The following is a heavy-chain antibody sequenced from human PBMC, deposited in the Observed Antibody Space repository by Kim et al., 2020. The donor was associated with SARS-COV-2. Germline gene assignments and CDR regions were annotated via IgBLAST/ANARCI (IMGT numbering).Heavy chain of an antibody. V-gene: IGHV4-31*03. CDR3: ARVRPSYGNYGALDY. Sequence: SETLSLTCTVSGASFSSGGYYWSWIRQQRGTGLEWLGYIYDLGSAHYNPSLRSRLSISLDTSRSQFSLNLTSVTAADTAIYFCARVRPSYGNYGALDYWGQGAPVTVSS. D-gene: IGHD3-10*01. CDR1: GASFSSGGYY. J-gene: IGHJ4*02. CDR2: IYDLGSA.